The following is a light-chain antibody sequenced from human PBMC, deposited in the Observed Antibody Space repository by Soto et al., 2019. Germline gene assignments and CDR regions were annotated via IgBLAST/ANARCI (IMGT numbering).Light chain of an antibody. J-gene: IGKJ1*01. CDR2: GAS. V-gene: IGKV3-20*01. CDR1: QSVSSSY. CDR3: QQYDSSPRT. Sequence: EVVLKLSPGTLSLSPRERATLSCMASQSVSSSYLAWYQQKPGQAPRLLISGASSRAADIPDRFSGSGSGTDFTLTINRLEPEDFAVYYCQQYDSSPRTFGQGAKVDIK.